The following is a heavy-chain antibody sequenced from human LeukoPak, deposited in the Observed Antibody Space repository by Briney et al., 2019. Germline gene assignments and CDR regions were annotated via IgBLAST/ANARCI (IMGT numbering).Heavy chain of an antibody. CDR1: GFTFSSYR. CDR3: ARGAEYSGARCQDY. Sequence: GGSLRLSCAASGFTFSSYRMNWVRQAPGKGLEWVSSISSSNTYIYYADSVKGRFTISRDNAKNSLSLQMNSLRAEDTAVYYCARGAEYSGARCQDYWGQGTLVTVSS. CDR2: ISSSNTYI. V-gene: IGHV3-21*01. J-gene: IGHJ4*02. D-gene: IGHD6-6*01.